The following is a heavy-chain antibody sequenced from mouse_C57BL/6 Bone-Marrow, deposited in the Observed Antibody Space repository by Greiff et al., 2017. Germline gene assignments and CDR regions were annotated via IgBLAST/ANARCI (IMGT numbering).Heavy chain of an antibody. J-gene: IGHJ4*01. CDR3: ARPYYAMDY. CDR2: ISSGGSYT. Sequence: DVHLVESGGDLVKPGGSLKLSCAASGFTFSSYGMSLVRQTPDKRLEWVATISSGGSYTYYPDSVKGRFTISRDNAKNNLYLQMSSLKSEDTAMYYCARPYYAMDYWGQGTSVTVSS. V-gene: IGHV5-6*01. CDR1: GFTFSSYG.